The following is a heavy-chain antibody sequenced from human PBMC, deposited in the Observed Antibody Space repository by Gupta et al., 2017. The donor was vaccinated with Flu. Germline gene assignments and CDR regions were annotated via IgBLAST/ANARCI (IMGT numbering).Heavy chain of an antibody. D-gene: IGHD4/OR15-4a*01. V-gene: IGHV3-30*18. CDR3: AKGPSREGCGCLDS. CDR1: TFSAHG. CDR2: TSFDGTNT. J-gene: IGHJ4*02. Sequence: TFSAHGMQWVRQAPGKGLEWVAATSFDGTNTYYADSVKGRFSISKDNVKNTVFLQMNSLRRDDSAVYYCAKGPSREGCGCLDSWGQGALVTVSS.